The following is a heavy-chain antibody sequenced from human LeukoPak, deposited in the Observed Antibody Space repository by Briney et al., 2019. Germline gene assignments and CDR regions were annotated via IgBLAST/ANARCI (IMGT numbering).Heavy chain of an antibody. Sequence: SETLSLTCTVSSGSISSSSYYWGWIRQPPGKGLEWIGSIYYSGSTYYNPSLKSRVTISVDTSKNQFSLKLSSVTAADTAVYYCANYHPELRYFDWSPYYFDYWGQGTLVTVSS. CDR2: IYYSGST. D-gene: IGHD3-9*01. V-gene: IGHV4-39*01. J-gene: IGHJ4*02. CDR3: ANYHPELRYFDWSPYYFDY. CDR1: SGSISSSSYY.